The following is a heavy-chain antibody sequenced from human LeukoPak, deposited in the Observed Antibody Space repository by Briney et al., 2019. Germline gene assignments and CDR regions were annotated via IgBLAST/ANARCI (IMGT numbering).Heavy chain of an antibody. V-gene: IGHV1-18*01. J-gene: IGHJ3*02. CDR1: GYTFTSYG. CDR3: ARSEGDSSGWYYAFDI. CDR2: ISAYNGNT. Sequence: ASVKVSCKASGYTFTSYGISWVRQAPGQGPEWMGWISAYNGNTNYAQKLQGRVTMTTDTSTSTAYMELRSLRSDDTAVYYCARSEGDSSGWYYAFDIWGQGTMVTVSS. D-gene: IGHD6-19*01.